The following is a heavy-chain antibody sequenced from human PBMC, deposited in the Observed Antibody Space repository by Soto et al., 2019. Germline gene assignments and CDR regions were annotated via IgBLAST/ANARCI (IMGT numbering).Heavy chain of an antibody. J-gene: IGHJ6*02. CDR2: VYWDDDK. D-gene: IGHD2-21*02. CDR1: GLSLSTIGEG. Sequence: QITLKESGPTLVKPTQTLTLTCTFSGLSLSTIGEGVGWIRQPPGKALEWLALVYWDDDKRYSPSLKSRLTITKDNSVNQVVLTMTNMGPVDTATYYCVQTRWGGDCLQAYSSHSYYGLDVWGQGTTVTVSS. CDR3: VQTRWGGDCLQAYSSHSYYGLDV. V-gene: IGHV2-5*02.